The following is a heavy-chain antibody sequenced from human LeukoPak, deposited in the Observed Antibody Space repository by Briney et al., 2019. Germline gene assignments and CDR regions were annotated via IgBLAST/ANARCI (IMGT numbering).Heavy chain of an antibody. CDR3: ARDREGIAAAGTRYNWFGP. V-gene: IGHV1-46*01. J-gene: IGHJ5*02. CDR2: INPSGGST. CDR1: GYTFTSYY. Sequence: ASVKVSCKASGYTFTSYYMHWVRQAPGQGLEWMGIINPSGGSTSYAQKLQGRVTMTRDTSTSTVYMELSSLRSEDTAVYYCARDREGIAAAGTRYNWFGPWGQGTLVTVSS. D-gene: IGHD6-13*01.